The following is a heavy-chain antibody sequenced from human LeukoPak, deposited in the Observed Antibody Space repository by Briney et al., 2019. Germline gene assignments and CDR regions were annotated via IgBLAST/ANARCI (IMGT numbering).Heavy chain of an antibody. CDR3: ARRGGYRYATSYFDY. V-gene: IGHV4-39*01. D-gene: IGHD5-18*01. CDR1: GGSISSSSYY. CDR2: IYYSGST. Sequence: SETLSLTCTVSGGSISSSSYYWGWIRQPPGKGLEWIGSIYYSGSTYYNPSLKSRVTISVDTSKNQFSLKLSSVTAANTAVYYCARRGGYRYATSYFDYWGQGTLVTVSS. J-gene: IGHJ4*02.